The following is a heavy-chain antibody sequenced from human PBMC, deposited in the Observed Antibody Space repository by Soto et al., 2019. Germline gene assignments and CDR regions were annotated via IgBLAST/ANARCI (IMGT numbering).Heavy chain of an antibody. CDR3: ARVSPKYYDFWSGYSRNNWFDP. CDR1: GDSISSADYY. D-gene: IGHD3-3*01. V-gene: IGHV4-34*01. Sequence: PSETLSLTCTVSGDSISSADYYWSWIRQPPGKGLEWIGEINHSGSTNYNPSLKSRVTISVDTSKNQFSLKLSSVTAADTAVYYCARVSPKYYDFWSGYSRNNWFDPWGQGTLVTVSS. CDR2: INHSGST. J-gene: IGHJ5*02.